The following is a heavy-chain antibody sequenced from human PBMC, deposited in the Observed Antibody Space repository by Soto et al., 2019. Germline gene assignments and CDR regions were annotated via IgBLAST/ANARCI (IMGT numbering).Heavy chain of an antibody. V-gene: IGHV4-59*01. Sequence: SETLSLTCAVSGGSISSYYWSWIRQPPGKGLEWIGYIYYSGSTNYNPSLKSRVTISVDTSKNQFSLKLSSVTAADTAVYYCARVEYYYDSSGYLDLQYYFDYWGQGTLVTVSS. CDR1: GGSISSYY. D-gene: IGHD3-22*01. CDR3: ARVEYYYDSSGYLDLQYYFDY. CDR2: IYYSGST. J-gene: IGHJ4*02.